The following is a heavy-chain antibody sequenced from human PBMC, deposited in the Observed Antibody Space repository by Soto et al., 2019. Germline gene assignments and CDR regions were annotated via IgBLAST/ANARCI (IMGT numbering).Heavy chain of an antibody. D-gene: IGHD3-9*01. J-gene: IGHJ3*02. V-gene: IGHV5-10-1*01. CDR1: GYSFTSYW. Sequence: GESLKISCKGSGYSFTSYWISWVRQMPGKGLEWMGRIDPSDSYTNYSPSFQGHVTISADKSISTAYLQWSSLKASDTAMYYCASPYYDILTGPGGFSFDIRGQGPMVTVSS. CDR2: IDPSDSYT. CDR3: ASPYYDILTGPGGFSFDI.